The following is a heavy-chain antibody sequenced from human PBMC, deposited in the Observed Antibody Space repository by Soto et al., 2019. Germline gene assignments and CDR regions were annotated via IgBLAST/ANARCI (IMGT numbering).Heavy chain of an antibody. Sequence: GGSLRLSCSASGFPFSNHAMHWVRQAPGKGLEYVSAINYNGGTTYYVDSVKGRFTITRDNSKNTLYLQMSSLRAEDTAMYHCLRGGGIEARNLDHWGQGTLVTVSS. CDR1: GFPFSNHA. CDR3: LRGGGIEARNLDH. V-gene: IGHV3-64D*06. CDR2: INYNGGTT. J-gene: IGHJ4*02. D-gene: IGHD6-6*01.